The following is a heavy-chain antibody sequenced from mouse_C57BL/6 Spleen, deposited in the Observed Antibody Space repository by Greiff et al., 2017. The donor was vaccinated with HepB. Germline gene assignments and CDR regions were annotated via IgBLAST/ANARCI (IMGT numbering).Heavy chain of an antibody. CDR1: GYTFTSYW. CDR3: AREGSYWYFDV. V-gene: IGHV1-52*01. CDR2: IDPSDSET. Sequence: QVQLQQSGAELVRPGSSVKLSCKASGYTFTSYWMHWVKQRPIQGLEWIGNIDPSDSETHYNQKFKDKATLTVDKSSSTAYMQLSSLTSEDSAVYYCAREGSYWYFDVWGTGTTVTVSS. J-gene: IGHJ1*03.